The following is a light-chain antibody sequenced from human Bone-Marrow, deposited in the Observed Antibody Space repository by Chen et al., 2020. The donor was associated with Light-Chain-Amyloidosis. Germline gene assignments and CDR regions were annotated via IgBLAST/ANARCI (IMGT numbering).Light chain of an antibody. CDR2: DDS. CDR3: QVWDRSSDRPV. J-gene: IGLJ3*02. V-gene: IGLV3-21*02. Sequence: SYVLTQPSSVSVAPGQTATIACGGNNIGSTSVNLYQQTPGQAPLLVVYDDSDRPSGIPERLSGSNSGNTATLTISRVEAGDEADYYCQVWDRSSDRPVFGGGTKLTVL. CDR1: NIGSTS.